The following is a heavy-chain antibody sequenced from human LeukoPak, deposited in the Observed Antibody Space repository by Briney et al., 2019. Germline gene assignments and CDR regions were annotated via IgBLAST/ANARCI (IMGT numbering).Heavy chain of an antibody. V-gene: IGHV3-30*18. CDR1: GFTFSSYS. CDR3: AKDTEGDGYNSGD. Sequence: GGSLRLSCAASGFTFSSYSMNWVRQAPGKGLEWVAVISYDGSNKYYADSVKGRFTISRDNSKNTLYLQMNSLRAEDTAVYYCAKDTEGDGYNSGDWGQGTLVTVSS. CDR2: ISYDGSNK. D-gene: IGHD5-24*01. J-gene: IGHJ4*02.